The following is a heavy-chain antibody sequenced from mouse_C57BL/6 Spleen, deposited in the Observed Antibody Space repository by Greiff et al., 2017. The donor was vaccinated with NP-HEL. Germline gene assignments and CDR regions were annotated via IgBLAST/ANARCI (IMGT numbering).Heavy chain of an antibody. J-gene: IGHJ1*03. CDR1: GYTFTTYP. Sequence: VQLVESGAELVKPGASVKMSCKASGYTFTTYPIEWMKQNHGKSLEWIGNFHPYNDDTKYNEKFKGKATLTVEKSSSTVYLELSRLTSDDSAVYYCARRGSSYVDWYFDVWGTGTTVTVSS. V-gene: IGHV1-47*01. D-gene: IGHD1-1*01. CDR2: FHPYNDDT. CDR3: ARRGSSYVDWYFDV.